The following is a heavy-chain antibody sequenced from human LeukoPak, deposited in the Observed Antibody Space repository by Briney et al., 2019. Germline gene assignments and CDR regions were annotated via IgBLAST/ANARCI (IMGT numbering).Heavy chain of an antibody. D-gene: IGHD4/OR15-4a*01. CDR2: ISGSGGST. J-gene: IGHJ4*02. Sequence: LAGGPLRLSCAASGFTFSSYGMSWVRQAPGKGLEWVSGISGSGGSTYYADSVKGRFTISRDNSKNTLYLQMNSLRAEDTAVYYCARRAGAYSHPYDYWGQGTLVTVSS. CDR3: ARRAGAYSHPYDY. CDR1: GFTFSSYG. V-gene: IGHV3-23*01.